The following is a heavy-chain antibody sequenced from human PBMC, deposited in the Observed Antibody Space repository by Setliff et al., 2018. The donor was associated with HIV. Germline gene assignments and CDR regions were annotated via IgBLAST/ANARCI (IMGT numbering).Heavy chain of an antibody. CDR3: ARDRVVGATLDPLDL. Sequence: GGSLRLSCAASGFTFSSYWMHWVRQAPGKGLVWVAYISYSGSAIHYADSVKGRFTISRDNAKNSLYLQMNSLRAEDTAVYYCARDRVVGATLDPLDLWGQGTMVTVSS. CDR2: ISYSGSAI. D-gene: IGHD1-26*01. V-gene: IGHV3-48*04. J-gene: IGHJ3*01. CDR1: GFTFSSYW.